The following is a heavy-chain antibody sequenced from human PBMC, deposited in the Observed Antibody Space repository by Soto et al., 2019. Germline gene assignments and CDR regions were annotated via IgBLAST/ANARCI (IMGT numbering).Heavy chain of an antibody. CDR1: GYSFTSYW. D-gene: IGHD3-10*01. CDR2: IYPGDSDT. CDR3: AGGGVRGVITRTRDYYGMDV. J-gene: IGHJ6*02. V-gene: IGHV5-51*01. Sequence: GEALKISCKGSGYSFTSYWIGSVRQMPGKGLEWMGIIYPGDSDTRYSPSFQGPVTISADKSISTAYLQWSSLKASDTAMYYCAGGGVRGVITRTRDYYGMDVWGQGTTVTVSS.